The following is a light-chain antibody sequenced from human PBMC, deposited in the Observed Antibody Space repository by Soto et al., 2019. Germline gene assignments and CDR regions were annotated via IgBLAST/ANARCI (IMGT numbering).Light chain of an antibody. J-gene: IGKJ1*01. V-gene: IGKV1-17*01. CDR2: AAS. CDR3: LQHNNYPRA. Sequence: DIQMTQSPSSLSASVGDRVTITCRASQDIGKDLGWYQQRPGKAPKRLIYAASSLQSGVPSRFSGSGSGTEFILTISSLQPEDFATYYCLQHNNYPRAFGQGIKVEIK. CDR1: QDIGKD.